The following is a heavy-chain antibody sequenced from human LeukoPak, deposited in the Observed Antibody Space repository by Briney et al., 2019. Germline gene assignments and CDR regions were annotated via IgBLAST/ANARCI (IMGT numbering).Heavy chain of an antibody. V-gene: IGHV3-13*01. CDR2: IGIGGDT. J-gene: IGHJ6*02. Sequence: GGSLRLSCTAAGFIFNDFDFHWVRQGPGKGLEWVSAIGIGGDTHYSGSVKGRFTISRENAKNSLFLRMNNLRAGDTAVYYCARDRFGMDVWGRGTTVIVSS. CDR3: ARDRFGMDV. CDR1: GFIFNDFD.